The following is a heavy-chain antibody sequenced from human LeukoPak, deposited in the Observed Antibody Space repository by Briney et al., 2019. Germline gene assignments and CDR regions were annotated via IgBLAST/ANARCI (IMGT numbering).Heavy chain of an antibody. V-gene: IGHV1-18*01. CDR1: GYTFTSYG. D-gene: IGHD3-10*01. J-gene: IGHJ6*02. Sequence: ASVTVSCTASGYTFTSYGISWVRQAPGQGLEWMGWISAYNDNTNYAQKLQGRVTMTTDTSTSTAYMELRSLRSDDTAVYYCARGYFGSGSYGYGMDVWGQGTTVTVSS. CDR2: ISAYNDNT. CDR3: ARGYFGSGSYGYGMDV.